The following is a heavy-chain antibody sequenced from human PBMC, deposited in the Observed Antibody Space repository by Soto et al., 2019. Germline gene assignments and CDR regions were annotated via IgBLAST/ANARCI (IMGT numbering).Heavy chain of an antibody. V-gene: IGHV4-30-2*01. J-gene: IGHJ4*02. CDR2: IYPSGMP. CDR3: ARERGGYGQFDS. Sequence: QLQLQESGSGLVKPSHTLSLTCTVSGGSISNAAYSWSWIRQPPGKGLEWIGYIYPSGMPFYNPSLRSRVTISIDRSNDKFSLNLKSVTAADTAVYYCARERGGYGQFDSWGQGTLVTASS. CDR1: GGSISNAAYS. D-gene: IGHD5-18*01.